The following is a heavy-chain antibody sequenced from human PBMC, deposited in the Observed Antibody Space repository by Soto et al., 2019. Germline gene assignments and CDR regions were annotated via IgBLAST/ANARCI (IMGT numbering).Heavy chain of an antibody. V-gene: IGHV1-2*02. CDR1: GYTFSDYF. D-gene: IGHD1-26*01. J-gene: IGHJ6*02. CDR2: INPKTAAT. Sequence: GASVKVSCKASGYTFSDYFIQWLRQAPGQGLEWVAWINPKTAATNYAKKFQDRVTLTSDTSFSTAYLELTRLRPDDTALYYCARIKWGLDYHSGMDVWGQGTAVTVSS. CDR3: ARIKWGLDYHSGMDV.